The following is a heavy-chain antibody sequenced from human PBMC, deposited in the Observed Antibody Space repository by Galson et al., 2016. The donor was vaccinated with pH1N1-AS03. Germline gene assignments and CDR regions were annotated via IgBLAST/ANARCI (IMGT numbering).Heavy chain of an antibody. Sequence: SCKASGYTLTRYYMHWVRQAPGQGLEWMGIINPSGGPTTHAPKFQGRITITTDTSTSTVYMELVSLRSEDTAVYYCARRYYFDYWGQGTLVTVSS. CDR1: GYTLTRYY. D-gene: IGHD3-16*02. CDR3: ARRYYFDY. V-gene: IGHV1-46*01. J-gene: IGHJ4*02. CDR2: INPSGGPT.